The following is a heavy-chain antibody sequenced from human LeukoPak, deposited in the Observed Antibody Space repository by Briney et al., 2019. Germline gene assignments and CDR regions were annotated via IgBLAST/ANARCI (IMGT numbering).Heavy chain of an antibody. D-gene: IGHD3-10*01. CDR3: ARSITMVRGVLP. Sequence: PSETLSLTCAVYGGSFSGYYWSWIRQPPGKGLEWIGEINHSGSTNYNPSLKIRVTTSVDTSKNQFSLKLSSVTAADTAVYYCARSITMVRGVLPWGQGTLVTVSS. CDR2: INHSGST. J-gene: IGHJ5*02. V-gene: IGHV4-34*01. CDR1: GGSFSGYY.